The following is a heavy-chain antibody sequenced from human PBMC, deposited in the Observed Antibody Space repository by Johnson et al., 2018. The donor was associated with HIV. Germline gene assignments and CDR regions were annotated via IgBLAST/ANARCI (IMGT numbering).Heavy chain of an antibody. D-gene: IGHD1-26*01. CDR1: GFSFSDYA. V-gene: IGHV3-30*04. CDR3: TVRGVLVGATTYDAFDI. CDR2: ISYDGSSK. J-gene: IGHJ3*02. Sequence: VQLVESGGGVVQPGRSLRLSCAASGFSFSDYAMHWVRQAPGKGLEWVAVISYDGSSKFYPNSLKGRFSISRDNSKNTVYLQMNSLKTEDTAVYYCTVRGVLVGATTYDAFDIWGQGTMVTVSS.